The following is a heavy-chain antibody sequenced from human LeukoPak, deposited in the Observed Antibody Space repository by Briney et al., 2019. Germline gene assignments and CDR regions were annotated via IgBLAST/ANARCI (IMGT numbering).Heavy chain of an antibody. CDR1: GGSISSGGYY. CDR2: LYYSGST. V-gene: IGHV4-31*03. CDR3: SRGPTTYSYGSGAFDI. J-gene: IGHJ3*02. Sequence: SETLSLTCTVSGGSISSGGYYWSWIRQHPGKGLEWIGFLYYSGSTYFNPSLKSRVTISVDTSKNQFSLKLSSVTAADTAVYYSSRGPTTYSYGSGAFDIWGQGTMVTVSS. D-gene: IGHD5-18*01.